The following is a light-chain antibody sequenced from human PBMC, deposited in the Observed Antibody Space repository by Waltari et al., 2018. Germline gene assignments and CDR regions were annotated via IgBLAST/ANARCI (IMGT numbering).Light chain of an antibody. CDR2: GAS. CDR3: HQYNDGPPFN. CDR1: QSVTTN. J-gene: IGKJ2*01. V-gene: IGKV3-15*01. Sequence: EIVMTQSPATLSVSPGERAILSCRASQSVTTNQAWYQHKPAQAPRLLIYGASTRATDIPARFSGSGSGTEFTLTISSLQSEDFAVYYCHQYNDGPPFNFGPGTKLEIK.